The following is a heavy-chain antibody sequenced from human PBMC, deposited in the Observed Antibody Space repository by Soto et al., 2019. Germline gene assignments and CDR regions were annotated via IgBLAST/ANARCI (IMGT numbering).Heavy chain of an antibody. V-gene: IGHV4-59*01. D-gene: IGHD5-12*01. Sequence: PSETLSLTCTVSGGSISSYYWSWIRQSPGKRLEWIGYIYFSGSTNYNPSLKSRVTISGDTSKNQFSLKLTSVTAADTAVYYCARVEYSGYPGIWGQGTLVTVPS. CDR3: ARVEYSGYPGI. CDR2: IYFSGST. J-gene: IGHJ4*02. CDR1: GGSISSYY.